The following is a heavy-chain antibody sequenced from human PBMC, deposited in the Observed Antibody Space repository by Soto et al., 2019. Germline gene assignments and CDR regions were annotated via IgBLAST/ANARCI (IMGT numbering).Heavy chain of an antibody. CDR3: ARGPTRYFDWLPPRIDY. Sequence: SETLSLTCAVYGGSFSGYYWSWIRQPPGKGLEWIGEINHSGSTNYNPSLKSRVTISVDTSKNQFSLKLSSVTAADTAVYYCARGPTRYFDWLPPRIDYRGQGTLVTVS. CDR2: INHSGST. V-gene: IGHV4-34*01. J-gene: IGHJ4*02. CDR1: GGSFSGYY. D-gene: IGHD3-9*01.